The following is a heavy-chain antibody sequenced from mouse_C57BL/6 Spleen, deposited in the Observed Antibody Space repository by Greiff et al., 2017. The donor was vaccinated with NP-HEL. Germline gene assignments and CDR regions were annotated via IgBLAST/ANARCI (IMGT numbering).Heavy chain of an antibody. D-gene: IGHD1-2*01. CDR3: TITTDYYAMDY. V-gene: IGHV14-4*01. CDR1: GFNIKDDY. J-gene: IGHJ4*01. CDR2: IDPENGDT. Sequence: VQLQQSGAELVRPGASVKLSCTASGFNIKDDYMHWVKQRPEQGLEWIGWIDPENGDTEYASTFPGTATLTADTSSTTAYLQLSSLTSEDTAVYYCTITTDYYAMDYWGQGTSVTVSS.